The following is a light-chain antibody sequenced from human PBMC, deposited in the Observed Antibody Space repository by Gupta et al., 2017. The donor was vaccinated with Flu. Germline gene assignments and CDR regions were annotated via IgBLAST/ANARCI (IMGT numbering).Light chain of an antibody. V-gene: IGLV3-21*02. J-gene: IGLJ1*01. CDR3: QVWDSSSDHYV. CDR2: DDT. Sequence: YVLTQPPSVSVAPGQTARITCGGDNIGRKTVHWYQQKPGQAPVLVVYDDTARPSGIPERFSGSNSGNTATLTISRVEAGDEADYYCQVWDSSSDHYVFGTGTKVTVL. CDR1: NIGRKT.